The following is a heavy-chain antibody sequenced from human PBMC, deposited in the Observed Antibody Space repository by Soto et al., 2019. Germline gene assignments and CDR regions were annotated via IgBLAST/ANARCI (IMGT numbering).Heavy chain of an antibody. J-gene: IGHJ6*02. CDR2: INHSGST. D-gene: IGHD3-10*01. CDR1: GGSFSGYY. Sequence: SETLSLTCAVYGGSFSGYYWSWLRQPPGKGLEWIGEINHSGSTNYNPSLKSRVTISVDTSKNQFSLKLSSVTAADTAVYYCARALKVRGVIWDAMDVWGQGTTVT. V-gene: IGHV4-34*01. CDR3: ARALKVRGVIWDAMDV.